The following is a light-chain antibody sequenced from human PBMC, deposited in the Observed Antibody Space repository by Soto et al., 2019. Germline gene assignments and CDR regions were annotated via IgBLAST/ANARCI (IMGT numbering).Light chain of an antibody. J-gene: IGKJ1*01. CDR3: LQDYNYPRT. CDR1: QTISSW. CDR2: AAV. V-gene: IGKV1-6*01. Sequence: IQMTQCPSTLSGSVGDRVTITCRASQTISSWLAWYQQKPGKAPKLLIYAAVTLESGVPSRFSGNGFGTDFTLTISSLQPEDFATYYCLQDYNYPRTFGPGTKVDI.